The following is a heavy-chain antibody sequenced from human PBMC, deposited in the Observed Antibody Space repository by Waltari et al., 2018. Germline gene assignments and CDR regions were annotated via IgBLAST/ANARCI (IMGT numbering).Heavy chain of an antibody. CDR2: IYHSGST. Sequence: QVQLQESGPGLVKPSETLSLTCAVSGYSISSGYYWGWIRQPPGKGLEWIGSIYHSGSTYYNPSLKSRVTISVDTSKNQFSLKLSSVTAADTAVYYCARGKGCGDCSPFDYWGQGTLVTVSS. J-gene: IGHJ4*02. CDR1: GYSISSGYY. D-gene: IGHD2-21*01. CDR3: ARGKGCGDCSPFDY. V-gene: IGHV4-38-2*01.